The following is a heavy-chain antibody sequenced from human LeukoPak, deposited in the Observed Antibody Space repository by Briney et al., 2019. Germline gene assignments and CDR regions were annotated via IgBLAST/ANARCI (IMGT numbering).Heavy chain of an antibody. V-gene: IGHV3-7*03. J-gene: IGHJ4*02. D-gene: IGHD4-17*01. CDR2: IKQDGSEK. Sequence: GSLRLSCAASGFTFRSYWMSWVRQAPGKGLEWVANIKQDGSEKYYVDSVKGRFTISRDNAKNSLYLQMNSLRAEDTAVYYCARDGTDYGDYEFDYWGQGTLVTVSS. CDR1: GFTFRSYW. CDR3: ARDGTDYGDYEFDY.